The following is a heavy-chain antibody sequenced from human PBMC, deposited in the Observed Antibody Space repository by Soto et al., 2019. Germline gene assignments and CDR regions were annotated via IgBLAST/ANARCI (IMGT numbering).Heavy chain of an antibody. Sequence: EVQLVESGGGLVQPGGSLRVSCPASGFTFSSYWMHWVRQAPGKGLVWVSRINSDGSSTSYADSVKGRFTISRDNAKNTLYLQMNSLRAEDTAIYYCARRGAVAGLHYWGQGTLVTVSS. CDR3: ARRGAVAGLHY. CDR2: INSDGSST. J-gene: IGHJ4*02. D-gene: IGHD6-19*01. V-gene: IGHV3-74*01. CDR1: GFTFSSYW.